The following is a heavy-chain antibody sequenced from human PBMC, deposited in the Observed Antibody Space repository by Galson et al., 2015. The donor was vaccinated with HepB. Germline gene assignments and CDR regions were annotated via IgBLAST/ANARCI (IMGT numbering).Heavy chain of an antibody. CDR3: VRTYDSSWHRYLKF. CDR2: ISYDGSQR. J-gene: IGHJ1*01. Sequence: SLRLSCAASGFSLSTYAMHWVRQAPGKGLEWVAVISYDGSQRYYADSVRGRFTISRDTAVNTLYLQLNSLRPEDTGVYYCVRTYDSSWHRYLKFWGQGTQVTVSS. CDR1: GFSLSTYA. V-gene: IGHV3-30*03. D-gene: IGHD6-13*01.